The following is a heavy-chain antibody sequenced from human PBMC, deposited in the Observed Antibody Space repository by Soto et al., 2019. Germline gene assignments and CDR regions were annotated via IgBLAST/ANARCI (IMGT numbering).Heavy chain of an antibody. CDR1: GFTFGDYA. J-gene: IGHJ4*02. CDR3: TRKGAGATSDFDY. V-gene: IGHV3-49*04. CDR2: IRSKAYGGTT. Sequence: QPGGSLRLSCTASGFTFGDYAMSWVRQAPGKGLEWVGFIRSKAYGGTTEYAASVKGRFTISRDDSKSIAYLQMNSLKTEDTAVYYCTRKGAGATSDFDYWGQGTLVT. D-gene: IGHD1-26*01.